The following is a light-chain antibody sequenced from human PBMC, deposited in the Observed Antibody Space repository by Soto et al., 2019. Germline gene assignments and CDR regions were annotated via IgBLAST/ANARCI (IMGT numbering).Light chain of an antibody. Sequence: DIQLTQSPSFLSASVGDRVTIPCRARQGIRDFLAWYQQKPGKAPKLLIYAASTLQAGVPTRFNGFASGTEFTLTTSNLQPADSATYYCQQFNVYPLTFGGGTKEEIK. CDR2: AAS. CDR1: QGIRDF. CDR3: QQFNVYPLT. J-gene: IGKJ4*01. V-gene: IGKV1-9*01.